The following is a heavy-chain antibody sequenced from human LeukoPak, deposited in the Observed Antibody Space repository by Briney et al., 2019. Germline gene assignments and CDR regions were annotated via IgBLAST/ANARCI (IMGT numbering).Heavy chain of an antibody. D-gene: IGHD2-21*01. Sequence: PGGSLRLSCKASGFDFDDYAMHWVRQRPGKGLEWVSGISWNGNNVAYVDSVKGRFAVSREYAKNSLYLHIESLRPEDTAFYYCARDPLNYIVPTGGMDVWGQGTTVTVSS. CDR2: ISWNGNNV. CDR1: GFDFDDYA. J-gene: IGHJ6*02. CDR3: ARDPLNYIVPTGGMDV. V-gene: IGHV3-9*01.